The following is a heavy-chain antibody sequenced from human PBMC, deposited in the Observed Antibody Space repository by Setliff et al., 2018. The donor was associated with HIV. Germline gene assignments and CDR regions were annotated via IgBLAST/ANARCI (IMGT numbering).Heavy chain of an antibody. CDR3: AKDRDWGWFDS. CDR2: IWHDGIEE. D-gene: IGHD7-27*01. CDR1: GFTLSAYG. V-gene: IGHV3-33*06. J-gene: IGHJ5*01. Sequence: SLRLSCEASGFTLSAYGMHWVRQAPGKGLEWVAVIWHDGIEENYADSVKGRFNISRDNAKKTLYLQMNSLRAEDTAVYYCAKDRDWGWFDSWGQGTLVTVSS.